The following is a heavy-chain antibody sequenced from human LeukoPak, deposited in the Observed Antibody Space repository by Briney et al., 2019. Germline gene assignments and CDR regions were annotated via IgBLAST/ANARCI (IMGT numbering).Heavy chain of an antibody. D-gene: IGHD6-19*01. V-gene: IGHV3-23*01. J-gene: IGHJ6*03. CDR2: ISGSGGST. CDR3: ARETQVAVAGRYYYYYMHV. Sequence: AGGSLRLSCAASGFTFSSYAMSWVRQAPGKGLEWVSAISGSGGSTYYADSVKGRFTISRDNSKNTLYLQMNSLRAEDTAVYYCARETQVAVAGRYYYYYMHVWGKGTTVTVSS. CDR1: GFTFSSYA.